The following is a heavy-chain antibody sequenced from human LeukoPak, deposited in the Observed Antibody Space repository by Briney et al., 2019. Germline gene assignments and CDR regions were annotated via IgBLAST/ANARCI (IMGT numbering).Heavy chain of an antibody. Sequence: SVKVSCKASGGTFSSYAISWVRQAPGQGLEWMGGIIPIFGTANYAQKFQGRVTITADESTSTAYMELSSLRSEDTAVYYCARGVVPAAMRGYFDYRGQGTLVTVSS. CDR1: GGTFSSYA. J-gene: IGHJ4*02. V-gene: IGHV1-69*01. CDR3: ARGVVPAAMRGYFDY. CDR2: IIPIFGTA. D-gene: IGHD2-2*01.